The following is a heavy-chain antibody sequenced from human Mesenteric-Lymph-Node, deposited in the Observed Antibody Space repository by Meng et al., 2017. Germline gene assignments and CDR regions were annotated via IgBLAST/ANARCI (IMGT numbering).Heavy chain of an antibody. J-gene: IGHJ5*02. V-gene: IGHV4-39*07. CDR1: GGSVASTTHY. CDR3: ARERTTSSWFDP. CDR2: LYYNGNT. Sequence: SETLSLTCTVSGGSVASTTHYWAWIRQPPGKGLEWIGRLYYNGNTYHNPSLKSRVTMSIDTSKNQFSLKLTSVTAADTAVYYCARERTTSSWFDPWAREPWSPSPQ. D-gene: IGHD1-1*01.